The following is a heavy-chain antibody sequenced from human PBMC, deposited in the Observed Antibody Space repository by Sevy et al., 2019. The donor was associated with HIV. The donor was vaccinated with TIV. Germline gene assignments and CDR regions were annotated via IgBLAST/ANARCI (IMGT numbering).Heavy chain of an antibody. Sequence: GGSLRLSCAATGFTFSNYAMHWVRQAPGKGMEWVAIIWSDGAYQYHGDSVKGRFTISRENSKNKLYLKMNNVRVEDTAVYYCARGGYYYDNAAYYALDSWGQGTLVTVSS. CDR1: GFTFSNYA. J-gene: IGHJ4*02. D-gene: IGHD3-22*01. V-gene: IGHV3-33*01. CDR3: ARGGYYYDNAAYYALDS. CDR2: IWSDGAYQ.